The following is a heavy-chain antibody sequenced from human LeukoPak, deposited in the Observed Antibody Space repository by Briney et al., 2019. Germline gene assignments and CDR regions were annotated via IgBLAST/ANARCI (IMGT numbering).Heavy chain of an antibody. CDR3: ARDPGSSFPQNWFDP. CDR1: GYTFTRYH. V-gene: IGHV1-46*01. Sequence: GASVKVSCKASGYTFTRYHMHWVRQASGQGLEYMGIINPSGGSTSYAPKFQGRVTMTRDTSTSTVYMELSSLRSDDTGVYYCARDPGSSFPQNWFDPWGQGTLVTVSS. J-gene: IGHJ5*02. D-gene: IGHD3-10*01. CDR2: INPSGGST.